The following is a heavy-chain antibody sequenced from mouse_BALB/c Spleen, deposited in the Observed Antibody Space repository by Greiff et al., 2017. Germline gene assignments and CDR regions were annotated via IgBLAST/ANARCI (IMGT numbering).Heavy chain of an antibody. CDR1: GYTFTSYW. D-gene: IGHD1-1*01. CDR3: ARGNYYVTADAMDD. V-gene: IGHV1S41*01. Sequence: DLVKPGASVKLSCKASGYTFTSYWINWINQRPGQGLEWIGRIAPGSGSTYYNEMFKGKATLTVDTSSSTAYIQLSSLSSEDSAVYFCARGNYYVTADAMDDWGQGTSVTVSS. CDR2: IAPGSGST. J-gene: IGHJ4*01.